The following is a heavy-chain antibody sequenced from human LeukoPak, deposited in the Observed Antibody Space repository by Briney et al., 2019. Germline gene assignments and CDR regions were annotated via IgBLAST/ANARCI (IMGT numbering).Heavy chain of an antibody. D-gene: IGHD3-16*01. V-gene: IGHV3-53*04. CDR3: ASGPTYDYVRVILY. CDR2: IYTSGTT. J-gene: IGHJ4*02. Sequence: GGSLTLSCAVSGFTVSGNYMTWVRQAPGKGLEWVSVIYTSGTTYYKDSVKGRFTISRHNSKNMANLQMDSLRPEDTAVYYCASGPTYDYVRVILYWGQGTLVTVSS. CDR1: GFTVSGNY.